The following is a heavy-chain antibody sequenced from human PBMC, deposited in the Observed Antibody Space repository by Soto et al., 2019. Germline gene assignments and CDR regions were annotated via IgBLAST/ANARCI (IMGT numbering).Heavy chain of an antibody. CDR1: GGTFSSYA. CDR2: IIPIFGTA. Sequence: QVQLVQSGAEVKKPGSSVKVSCKASGGTFSSYAISWVRQAPGQGLEWMGGIIPIFGTADYAQKFQGRVTITADKSTSTAYMELSSLRSEDTAVYYCASLESSGGGQPRDYWGQGTLVTVSS. V-gene: IGHV1-69*06. D-gene: IGHD3-3*01. J-gene: IGHJ4*02. CDR3: ASLESSGGGQPRDY.